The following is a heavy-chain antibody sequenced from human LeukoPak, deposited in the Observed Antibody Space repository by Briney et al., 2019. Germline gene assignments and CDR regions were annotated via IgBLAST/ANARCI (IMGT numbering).Heavy chain of an antibody. CDR2: ISSSGSTI. J-gene: IGHJ4*02. Sequence: GGSLRLSCAASGFTFSDYYMSWIRQAPGKGLEGVSYISSSGSTIYYADSVKGRFTISRDNAKNSLYLQMNGLRAEDTAVYYCARDYDYYDSSGYYFDYWGQGTLVTVSS. D-gene: IGHD3-22*01. V-gene: IGHV3-11*01. CDR3: ARDYDYYDSSGYYFDY. CDR1: GFTFSDYY.